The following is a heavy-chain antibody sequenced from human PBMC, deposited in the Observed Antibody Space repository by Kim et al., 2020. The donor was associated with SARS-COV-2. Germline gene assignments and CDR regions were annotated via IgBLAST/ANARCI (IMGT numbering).Heavy chain of an antibody. J-gene: IGHJ6*02. V-gene: IGHV3-53*01. Sequence: GGSLRLSCAASGFTVSSNYMSWVRQAPGKGLEWGSVIYSGGSTYYADSVKGRFTISRDNSKNTLYLQMNSLRAEDTAVYYCARLNLDYAYYYYYGMDVWGQGTTVTVSS. D-gene: IGHD4-17*01. CDR1: GFTVSSNY. CDR3: ARLNLDYAYYYYYGMDV. CDR2: IYSGGST.